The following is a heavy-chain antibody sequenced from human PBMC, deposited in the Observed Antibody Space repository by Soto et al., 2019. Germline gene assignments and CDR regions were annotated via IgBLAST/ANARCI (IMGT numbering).Heavy chain of an antibody. CDR3: ATPSAPGDY. J-gene: IGHJ4*02. V-gene: IGHV3-30*03. D-gene: IGHD3-10*01. Sequence: QVQLVESGGGVVQPGRSLRLSCAASGFTFSSYGMHWVRQAPGKGLEWVAVISYDESNKYYADSVKGRFTISRDNSKNTLYLQMNSLRAEDTAVYYCATPSAPGDYWGQGTLVTVSS. CDR2: ISYDESNK. CDR1: GFTFSSYG.